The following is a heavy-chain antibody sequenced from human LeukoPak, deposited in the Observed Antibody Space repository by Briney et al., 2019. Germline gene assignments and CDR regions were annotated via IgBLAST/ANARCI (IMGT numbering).Heavy chain of an antibody. V-gene: IGHV3-11*06. J-gene: IGHJ4*02. Sequence: LSLTCTVSGYSIRSGFYWGWIRQAPGKGLEWVSSISSSSSYIYYADSVRGRFTISRDNAKNPLYLQMNSLRAEDTAVYYCARAGSHRNSGYDYWGQGTLVTVSS. CDR3: ARAGSHRNSGYDY. CDR2: ISSSSSYI. CDR1: GYSIRSGF. D-gene: IGHD5-12*01.